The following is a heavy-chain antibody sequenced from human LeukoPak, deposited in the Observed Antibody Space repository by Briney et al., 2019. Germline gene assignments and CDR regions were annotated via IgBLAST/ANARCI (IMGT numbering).Heavy chain of an antibody. Sequence: GGSLRLSCAASGFTFSSYWMHWVRQAPGKGLVWVARINDEGSSTSYADSVKGRFTIARDNAKNTLYLRMNSLRAEDTAVYYCAREYSSYCHFYGMDVWGQGTRVTVSS. CDR3: AREYSSYCHFYGMDV. J-gene: IGHJ6*02. CDR1: GFTFSSYW. D-gene: IGHD4-4*01. CDR2: INDEGSST. V-gene: IGHV3-74*01.